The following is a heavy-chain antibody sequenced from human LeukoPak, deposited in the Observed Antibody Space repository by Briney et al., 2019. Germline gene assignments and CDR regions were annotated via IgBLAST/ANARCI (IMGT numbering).Heavy chain of an antibody. CDR1: GFTFSSYG. Sequence: PGGSLRLSCAASGFTFSSYGMHWVRQAPGKGLEWVAVIWYDGSNKYYADSVKGRFTISRDNSKNTLYLQMNSLRAEDTAVYYCARSYYDILTGYYADYGFDYWGQGTLVTVSS. J-gene: IGHJ4*02. CDR3: ARSYYDILTGYYADYGFDY. D-gene: IGHD3-9*01. CDR2: IWYDGSNK. V-gene: IGHV3-33*01.